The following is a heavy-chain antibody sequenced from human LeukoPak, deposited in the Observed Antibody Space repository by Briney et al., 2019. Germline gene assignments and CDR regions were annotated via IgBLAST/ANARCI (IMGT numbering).Heavy chain of an antibody. Sequence: GGSLRLSCAASKFIFSNYWMSWVRQAPGKGLEWVASIKNDGSEKYYVDSVRGRYTISRDNTKNSLYLQMSSLRAEDTAVYYCATDRGWRTSGYYLYYFEYWGQGTLVTFSS. J-gene: IGHJ4*02. CDR2: IKNDGSEK. D-gene: IGHD3-3*01. CDR1: KFIFSNYW. CDR3: ATDRGWRTSGYYLYYFEY. V-gene: IGHV3-7*01.